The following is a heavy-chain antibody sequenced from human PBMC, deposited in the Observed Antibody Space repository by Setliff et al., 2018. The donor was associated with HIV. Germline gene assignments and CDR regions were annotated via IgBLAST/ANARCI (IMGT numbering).Heavy chain of an antibody. J-gene: IGHJ6*03. Sequence: EASVKVSCKASGYTFSSYDINWARQATGQGLEWMGWMNPNSGNTGYAQKFQGRVTMTRDTSISTAYMELNNLKFEDTAVYYCARARRDSYDRGRRNHYYIDVWGKGTTVTVSS. V-gene: IGHV1-8*02. CDR2: MNPNSGNT. CDR1: GYTFSSYD. D-gene: IGHD3-22*01. CDR3: ARARRDSYDRGRRNHYYIDV.